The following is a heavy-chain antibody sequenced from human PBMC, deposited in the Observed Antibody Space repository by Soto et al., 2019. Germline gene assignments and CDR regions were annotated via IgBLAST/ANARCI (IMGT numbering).Heavy chain of an antibody. D-gene: IGHD2-8*01. CDR1: GFTFSRYW. CDR2: IKEDGRQK. CDR3: ASSHCSKGVCLDY. Sequence: GGSLRLSCAVSGFTFSRYWMSWVRQAPGMGLEWVANIKEDGRQKYYADSVKGRFTISRDNAKNSLYLQMNSLTAEDTAVYYCASSHCSKGVCLDYLGQGTLVTVYS. J-gene: IGHJ4*02. V-gene: IGHV3-7*01.